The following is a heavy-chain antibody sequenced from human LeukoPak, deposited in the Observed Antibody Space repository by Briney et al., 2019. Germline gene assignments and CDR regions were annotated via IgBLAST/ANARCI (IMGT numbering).Heavy chain of an antibody. Sequence: GGSLGLSCAASGFTFSSYGMHWVRQAPGKGLERVAVIWYDGSNKYYADSLKGRFTISRDNSKNTLYLQMNSLRAEDTAVYYCARDRVKLERRGMYFDYWGQGTLGTVPS. CDR3: ARDRVKLERRGMYFDY. V-gene: IGHV3-33*01. CDR1: GFTFSSYG. D-gene: IGHD1-1*01. J-gene: IGHJ4*02. CDR2: IWYDGSNK.